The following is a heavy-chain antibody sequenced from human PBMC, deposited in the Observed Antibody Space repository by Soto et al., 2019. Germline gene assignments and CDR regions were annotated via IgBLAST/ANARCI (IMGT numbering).Heavy chain of an antibody. CDR3: ARVYGYSFGPSTHDFDI. V-gene: IGHV3-30-3*01. D-gene: IGHD5-18*01. CDR2: ISYDGFNK. J-gene: IGHJ3*02. CDR1: GFTFTTYA. Sequence: QVQLVESGGGVFQPGRSLRLSCAASGFTFTTYAMHWVRQAPGKGLAWVAVISYDGFNKYYADSVKGRFTISRDNSKNTLYPPMNSLRAEDTAVYYCARVYGYSFGPSTHDFDIWGQGTMVTVSS.